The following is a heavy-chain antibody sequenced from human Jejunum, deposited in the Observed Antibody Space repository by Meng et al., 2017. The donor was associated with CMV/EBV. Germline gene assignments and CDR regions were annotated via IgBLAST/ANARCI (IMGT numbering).Heavy chain of an antibody. CDR2: MYYTGKM. V-gene: IGHV4-31*02. J-gene: IGHJ5*02. CDR1: CVSIISGGYF. CDR3: ARDATASTRYFDL. Sequence: PCVSIISGGYFFTWIRQHPGKGLEWIGYMYYTGKMYYNPSLESRLSLSVDTSKNQFSLNLRSVTDADTAVYYCARDATASTRYFDLWGQGTLVTVSS. D-gene: IGHD5/OR15-5a*01.